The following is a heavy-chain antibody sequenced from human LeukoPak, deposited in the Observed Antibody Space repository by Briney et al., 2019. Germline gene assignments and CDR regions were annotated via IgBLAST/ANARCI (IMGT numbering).Heavy chain of an antibody. J-gene: IGHJ4*02. CDR2: INPNSGGT. Sequence: GASVKVSXKASGYTFTGYYMHWVRQAPGQGLEWMGWINPNSGGTNYAQKFQGRVTMTRDTSINSVYMELSGLRSDDTAVYYCAREGTPSSLYYFDYWGQGTLVTVSS. CDR3: AREGTPSSLYYFDY. CDR1: GYTFTGYY. V-gene: IGHV1-2*02.